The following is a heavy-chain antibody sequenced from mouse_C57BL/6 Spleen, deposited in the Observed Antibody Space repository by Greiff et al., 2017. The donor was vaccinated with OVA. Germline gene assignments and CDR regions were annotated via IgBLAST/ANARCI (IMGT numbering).Heavy chain of an antibody. D-gene: IGHD1-1*01. Sequence: EVQLQQSGPELVKPGASVKIPCKASGYTFTDYNMDWVKQSHGKSLEWIGDINPTNGGTIYNKKFKGTATLTVDKSSSTAYMELRSLTSEDTAVDYCARTDYYGSSYGGYFEVWGTGTTVTVSS. J-gene: IGHJ1*03. CDR3: ARTDYYGSSYGGYFEV. CDR2: INPTNGGT. V-gene: IGHV1-18*01. CDR1: GYTFTDYN.